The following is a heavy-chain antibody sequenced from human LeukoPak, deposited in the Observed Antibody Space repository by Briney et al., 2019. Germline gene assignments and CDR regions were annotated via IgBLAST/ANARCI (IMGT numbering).Heavy chain of an antibody. CDR2: IYSGGST. D-gene: IGHD4-17*01. V-gene: IGHV3-23*03. CDR1: GFTFSSYA. Sequence: GGSLRLSCAASGFTFSSYAMSWVRQAPGKGLEWVSVIYSGGSTYYADSVKGRFTISRDNSKNTLYLQMNSLRAEDTAVYYCARVHGDYDYFDYWGQGTLVTVSS. CDR3: ARVHGDYDYFDY. J-gene: IGHJ4*02.